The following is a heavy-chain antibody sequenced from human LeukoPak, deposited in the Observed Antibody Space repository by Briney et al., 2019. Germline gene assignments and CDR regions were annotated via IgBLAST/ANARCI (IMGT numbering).Heavy chain of an antibody. CDR1: GYTFTNNY. Sequence: ASVKVSCKASGYTFTNNYLHWVRQAPGQGLEWMGMIYPRDGSTSYAQNFQGRVTVTRDTSTTTVHMELRGLRSEDTAVYYCARDQEGFDYWGQGTVGTVSS. V-gene: IGHV1-46*01. CDR3: ARDQEGFDY. J-gene: IGHJ4*02. CDR2: IYPRDGST.